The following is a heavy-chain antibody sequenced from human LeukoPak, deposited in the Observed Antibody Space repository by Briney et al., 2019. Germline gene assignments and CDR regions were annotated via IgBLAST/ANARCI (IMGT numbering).Heavy chain of an antibody. V-gene: IGHV4-59*01. J-gene: IGHJ6*03. CDR3: ARDGPQYGYYYMDV. Sequence: SETLSLTCTVSGGSISSYYWSWIRQPPGKGLEWIGYIYYSGSTNYNPSLKSRVTISVDTSKNQFSLKLSSVTAADTAVYYCARDGPQYGYYYMDVWGKGTTVTISS. CDR1: GGSISSYY. D-gene: IGHD4-17*01. CDR2: IYYSGST.